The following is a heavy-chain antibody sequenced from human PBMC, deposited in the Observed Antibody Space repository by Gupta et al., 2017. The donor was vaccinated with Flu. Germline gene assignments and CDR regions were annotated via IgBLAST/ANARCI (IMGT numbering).Heavy chain of an antibody. CDR1: GFTFEHFG. CDR2: VSYDGYNK. V-gene: IGHV3-30*18. D-gene: IGHD1/OR15-1a*01. Sequence: QVQLVESGGGVAQPGRSLRPSCVASGFTFEHFGMHWVRQAPGKGLEWVAAVSYDGYNKYYVDAVQGRFTISRDNSKNTVYREMNSLRAEDTDNYYCAKCTSTWNIYSYSPGMDVWGHGTTVAVT. J-gene: IGHJ6*02. CDR3: AKCTSTWNIYSYSPGMDV.